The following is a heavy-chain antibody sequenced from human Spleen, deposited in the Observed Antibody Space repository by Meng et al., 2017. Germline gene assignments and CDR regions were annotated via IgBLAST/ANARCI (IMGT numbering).Heavy chain of an antibody. CDR2: ISISGGTI. D-gene: IGHD1-1*01. Sequence: GESLKTSCAASGFTFSDYSMSWIRQAPGKGLEWVSYISISGGTIYYSDSVKGRFTVPRDNAQNSLYLQMESLRVEDTAVHYCARQKLTTDYWGQGTLVTVSS. J-gene: IGHJ4*02. V-gene: IGHV3-11*04. CDR3: ARQKLTTDY. CDR1: GFTFSDYS.